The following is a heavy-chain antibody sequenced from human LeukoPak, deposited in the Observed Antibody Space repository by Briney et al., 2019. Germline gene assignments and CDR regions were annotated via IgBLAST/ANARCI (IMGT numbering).Heavy chain of an antibody. Sequence: GASVKVSCKASGYTFTSYDINWVRQATGQGLEWMGWMNPNSGNTGYAQKFQGRVTITRNTSISTAYMELSSLRSEDTAVYYCARSTGYSSHMDVWGKGTTVTVSS. CDR3: ARSTGYSSHMDV. CDR2: MNPNSGNT. CDR1: GYTFTSYD. J-gene: IGHJ6*03. V-gene: IGHV1-8*03. D-gene: IGHD6-13*01.